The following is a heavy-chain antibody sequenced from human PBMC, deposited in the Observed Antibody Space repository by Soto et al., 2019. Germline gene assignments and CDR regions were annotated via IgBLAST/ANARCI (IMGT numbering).Heavy chain of an antibody. CDR1: GGSFSGYY. Sequence: PSETLSLTCAVYGGSFSGYYWSWIRQPPGKGLEWIGEINHSGSTNYNPSLKSRVTISVDTSKNQFSLKLSSVTAADTAVYYCARGVRCSSSWYNWFDPWGQGTLVTVSS. D-gene: IGHD6-13*01. J-gene: IGHJ5*02. CDR3: ARGVRCSSSWYNWFDP. CDR2: INHSGST. V-gene: IGHV4-34*01.